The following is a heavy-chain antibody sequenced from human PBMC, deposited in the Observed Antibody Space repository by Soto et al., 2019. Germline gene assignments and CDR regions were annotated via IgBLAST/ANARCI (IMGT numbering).Heavy chain of an antibody. J-gene: IGHJ6*02. CDR1: GGSITNYY. D-gene: IGHD3-10*01. CDR2: IQYNGYS. V-gene: IGHV4-59*08. Sequence: QVQLQESGPGLVKPSETLSLTCTVSGGSITNYYCSWFRQPPGKGLEWIGYIQYNGYSAYNLSLKRRVTMSMDPSKTQFSLMLESVTATDTAVDYCARHGFGSLHGLVDVWGQGTTVIVSS. CDR3: ARHGFGSLHGLVDV.